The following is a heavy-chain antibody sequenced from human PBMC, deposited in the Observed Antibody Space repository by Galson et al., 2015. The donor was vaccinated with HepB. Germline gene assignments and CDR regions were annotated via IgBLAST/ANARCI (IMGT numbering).Heavy chain of an antibody. Sequence: RLSCAASGFTFSSYGMHWVRQAPGKGLEWVSSISGSGGDTYYADSVKGRFTISRDNSKNTLYLQMNSLRAEDTAIYYCGKIETAAGTHCWGQGTLVTVSS. D-gene: IGHD6-13*01. J-gene: IGHJ4*02. V-gene: IGHV3-23*01. CDR2: ISGSGGDT. CDR1: GFTFSSYG. CDR3: GKIETAAGTHC.